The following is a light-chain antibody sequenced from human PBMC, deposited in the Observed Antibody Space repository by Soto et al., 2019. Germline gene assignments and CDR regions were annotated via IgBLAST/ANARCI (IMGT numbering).Light chain of an antibody. V-gene: IGKV3-20*01. CDR2: GVS. J-gene: IGKJ1*01. CDR1: QSVSSGY. Sequence: EIVLTQSPGTLSLSPGKRATLSCRANQSVSSGYLAWYQQKPGQAPRLLIYGVSSRASGVPDRFSGSGSGTDFTLSISRLEPEDFAVYYCQQYGSSPQTFGQGTKVDIK. CDR3: QQYGSSPQT.